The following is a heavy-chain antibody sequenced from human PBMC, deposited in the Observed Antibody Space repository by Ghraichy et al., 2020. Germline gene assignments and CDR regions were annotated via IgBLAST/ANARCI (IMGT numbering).Heavy chain of an antibody. CDR1: GYTVDTYW. V-gene: IGHV5-51*01. CDR3: ARRYFDSSAYYYGYFDY. J-gene: IGHJ4*02. Sequence: GGSLRLSCEGFGYTVDTYWSAWVRQMPGKGLEWMGMIHPGDSQTRYSPSFQGQVTISVDKSTRIAYLQWTSLKASDTAMFYCARRYFDSSAYYYGYFDYWGQRTPLTVSS. D-gene: IGHD3-22*01. CDR2: IHPGDSQT.